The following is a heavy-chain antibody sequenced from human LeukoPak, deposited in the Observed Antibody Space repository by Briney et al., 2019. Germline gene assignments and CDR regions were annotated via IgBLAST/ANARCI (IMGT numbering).Heavy chain of an antibody. Sequence: GGSLRLSCAASGFSFNTYAMSWVRQAPGKGLERVPAISGNGEIIHYADSVKGRFTISRDNSKNTLYLLMSSLTSEDTAVYYCARAHIAADADLTYSTYHMDVWGSGTTVTVSS. D-gene: IGHD6-13*01. CDR2: ISGNGEII. CDR3: ARAHIAADADLTYSTYHMDV. CDR1: GFSFNTYA. J-gene: IGHJ6*03. V-gene: IGHV3-23*01.